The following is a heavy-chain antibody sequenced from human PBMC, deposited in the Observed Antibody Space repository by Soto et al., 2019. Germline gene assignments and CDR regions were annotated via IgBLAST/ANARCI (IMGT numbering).Heavy chain of an antibody. J-gene: IGHJ3*02. CDR3: ARPQTTYYDILTGHSWDDAFDI. CDR2: MNPNSGNT. CDR1: GYTFTSYD. Sequence: QVQLVQSGAEVKKPGASVKVSCKASGYTFTSYDINWVRQATGQGLEWMGWMNPNSGNTGYAQKFQGRVTMTRNTSISTAYMELSSLRSEDTAVYYCARPQTTYYDILTGHSWDDAFDIWGQGTMVTVSS. V-gene: IGHV1-8*01. D-gene: IGHD3-9*01.